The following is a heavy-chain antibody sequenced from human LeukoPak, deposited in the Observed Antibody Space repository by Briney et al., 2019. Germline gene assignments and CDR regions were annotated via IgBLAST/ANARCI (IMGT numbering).Heavy chain of an antibody. CDR3: ARGRATMVRGVIRYYFDY. D-gene: IGHD3-10*01. CDR1: GYTFTSYD. J-gene: IGHJ4*02. CDR2: MNPNSGNT. Sequence: GASVKVSCKASGYTFTSYDINWVRQATGQGLEWMGWMNPNSGNTGYAQKFQGRVTMTRNTSISTAYMELSSLRSEDTAVYYCARGRATMVRGVIRYYFDYWGQGTLVTVSS. V-gene: IGHV1-8*01.